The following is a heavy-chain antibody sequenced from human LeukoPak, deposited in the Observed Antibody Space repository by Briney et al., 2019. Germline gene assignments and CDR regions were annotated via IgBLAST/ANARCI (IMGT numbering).Heavy chain of an antibody. CDR2: IYYSGST. CDR3: ARVRGYYDSSGYDY. CDR1: GASISSYY. D-gene: IGHD3-22*01. J-gene: IGHJ4*02. Sequence: KASVTLSPTCTVSGASISSYYWSWIRQPPGRGLEWIGYIYYSGSTNYNPALKSRVTISEDTSKNQISLKLSSVTAADTAVYYCARVRGYYDSSGYDYWGQGTLVTVSS. V-gene: IGHV4-59*01.